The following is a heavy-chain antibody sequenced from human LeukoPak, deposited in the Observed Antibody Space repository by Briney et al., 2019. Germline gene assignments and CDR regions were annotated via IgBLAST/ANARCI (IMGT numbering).Heavy chain of an antibody. CDR3: AGRPATYDY. CDR2: IYHSGST. D-gene: IGHD2-2*01. Sequence: SETLSLTCAVSGYSISSGYYWGWIRQPPGEGLEWIGSIYHSGSTYYNPSLKSRVTISVDTSKNQFSLKLSSVTAADTAVYYCAGRPATYDYWGQGTLVTVSS. V-gene: IGHV4-38-2*01. J-gene: IGHJ4*02. CDR1: GYSISSGYY.